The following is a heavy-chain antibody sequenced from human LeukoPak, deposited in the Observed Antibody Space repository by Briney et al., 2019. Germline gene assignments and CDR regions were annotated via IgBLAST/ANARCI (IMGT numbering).Heavy chain of an antibody. D-gene: IGHD3-3*01. CDR1: GFTFSSYE. Sequence: GGSLRLSCEASGFTFSSYEMTRVREAPGEGLERISYISATGVIKEADSVKGRFNISRDNAKNSLYLQMDSLRGGDPAVYFCARVNYDYWSSYGPNVPFFDQWGQGTLVAVAS. V-gene: IGHV3-48*03. CDR3: ARVNYDYWSSYGPNVPFFDQ. J-gene: IGHJ4*02. CDR2: ISATGVI.